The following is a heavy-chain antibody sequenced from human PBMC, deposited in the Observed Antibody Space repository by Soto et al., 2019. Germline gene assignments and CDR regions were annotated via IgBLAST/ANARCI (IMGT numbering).Heavy chain of an antibody. D-gene: IGHD6-13*01. CDR3: ARVGGHVAAARPNWFAP. CDR1: GYTFTSYY. CDR2: INPSGGST. V-gene: IGHV1-46*01. Sequence: ASVKVSCKASGYTFTSYYMHWVRQAPGQGLEWMGIINPSGGSTSYAQKFQGRVTMTRDTSTSTAYMELSSLRSEDTAVYYCARVGGHVAAARPNWFAPWGQGTLVTVSS. J-gene: IGHJ5*02.